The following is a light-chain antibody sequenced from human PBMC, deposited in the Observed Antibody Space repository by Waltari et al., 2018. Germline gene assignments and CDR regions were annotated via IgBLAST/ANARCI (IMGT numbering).Light chain of an antibody. CDR1: SCNIGSNY. V-gene: IGLV1-47*01. CDR2: RND. Sequence: QSVLTQPPSASGPPGQRVTISCSGSSCNIGSNYVYWYQQLPGTAPKLLIYRNDQRPSGVPDRFSGSKSGTSASLAISGLRSEDEANYYCAAWDDSLREVFGGGTRLTVL. J-gene: IGLJ3*02. CDR3: AAWDDSLREV.